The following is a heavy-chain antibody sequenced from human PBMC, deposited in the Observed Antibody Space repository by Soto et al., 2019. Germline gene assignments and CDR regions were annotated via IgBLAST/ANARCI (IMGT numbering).Heavy chain of an antibody. V-gene: IGHV1-69*06. CDR3: VRGGFAYGYLDY. J-gene: IGHJ4*02. Sequence: ASVKVSCKASGGSFSNYATSWLRQAPGHGLEWMGGIIPMFGTANYAQKFQGRLTMSSDTSTTTAFMELRRLRSDDTAVYYCVRGGFAYGYLDYWGQGTLVTVSS. D-gene: IGHD5-18*01. CDR1: GGSFSNYA. CDR2: IIPMFGTA.